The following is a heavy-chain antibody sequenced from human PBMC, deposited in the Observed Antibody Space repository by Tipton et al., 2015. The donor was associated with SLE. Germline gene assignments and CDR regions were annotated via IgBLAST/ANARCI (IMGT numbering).Heavy chain of an antibody. J-gene: IGHJ4*01. D-gene: IGHD3-10*01. CDR3: ARGAKERITLVRVRPYYFDY. Sequence: TLSLTCSVSGASVSSHYWNWIRQTPGKGLEWIGYIHYNRDTNYHPSLKSRVTISVDTSNNQLSLKLTSVTAADTAVYYCARGAKERITLVRVRPYYFDYWGQGSLVTVSS. CDR2: IHYNRDT. CDR1: GASVSSHY. V-gene: IGHV4-59*02.